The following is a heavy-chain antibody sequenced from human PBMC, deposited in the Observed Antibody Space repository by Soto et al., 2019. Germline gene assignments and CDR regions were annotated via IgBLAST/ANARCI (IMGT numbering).Heavy chain of an antibody. V-gene: IGHV1-69*01. CDR1: GGSFSKYG. D-gene: IGHD1-20*01. Sequence: QVQLVQSGAEVKMPGSSVRVSCKASGGSFSKYGISWVRQAPGQGLEWMGGIIPMFGIGNYAEKFLGRVTITADEPASTSHMELSSLRSADTPVYSFRRGYRENSFYAMDVWRQGHTVKVSS. J-gene: IGHJ6*01. CDR2: IIPMFGIG. CDR3: RRGYRENSFYAMDV.